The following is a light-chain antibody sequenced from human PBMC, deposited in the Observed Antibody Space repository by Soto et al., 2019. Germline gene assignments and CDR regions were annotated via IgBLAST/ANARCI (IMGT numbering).Light chain of an antibody. CDR3: CSYAGTNTYV. J-gene: IGLJ1*01. CDR2: EVN. Sequence: QSVLTQPASVSGSPGQSTTISCTGSSSDLGTFNLVSWYQQHPGKAPKLLIYEVNGRPSGVSNRFSGSKSGTTASLTISGLQTDDEADYFCCSYAGTNTYVFGGGTKVTDL. V-gene: IGLV2-23*02. CDR1: SSDLGTFNL.